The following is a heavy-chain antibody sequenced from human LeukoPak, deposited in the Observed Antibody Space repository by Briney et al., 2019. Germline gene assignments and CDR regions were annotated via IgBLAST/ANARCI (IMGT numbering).Heavy chain of an antibody. CDR3: GRDNWGSVDY. Sequence: SETLSLTCTVSGASISGSGYYWGWIRQPPGKGLEWIGSIYYSGSTYYNPSLKSRVTISVDTSKNQFSLKLNSVTAADTAVYYCGRDNWGSVDYWGQGTLVTVSS. V-gene: IGHV4-39*07. D-gene: IGHD7-27*01. CDR1: GASISGSGYY. J-gene: IGHJ4*02. CDR2: IYYSGST.